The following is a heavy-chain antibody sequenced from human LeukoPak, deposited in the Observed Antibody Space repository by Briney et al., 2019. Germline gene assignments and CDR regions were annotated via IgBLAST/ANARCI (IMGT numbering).Heavy chain of an antibody. Sequence: ASVKVSCKASGYSFTGYYMHWVRQAPGQGLEWMGWMNPNSGNTGYAQKFQGRVTITRNTSISTAYMELSSLRADDTAVYYCARDFRSGNYYFDYWGQGTLVTVSS. CDR3: ARDFRSGNYYFDY. V-gene: IGHV1-8*03. J-gene: IGHJ4*02. CDR2: MNPNSGNT. D-gene: IGHD3-3*01. CDR1: GYSFTGYY.